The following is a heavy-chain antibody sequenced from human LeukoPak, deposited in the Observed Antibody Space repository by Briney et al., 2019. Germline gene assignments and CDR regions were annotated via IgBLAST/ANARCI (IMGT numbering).Heavy chain of an antibody. CDR3: AKDHPWNYATYDY. CDR1: GFTFSSYA. J-gene: IGHJ4*02. CDR2: ISGSGGST. D-gene: IGHD1-7*01. Sequence: GGSLRLSCAASGFTFSSYAMSCVRQPPGKGLEWVSAISGSGGSTYYADSVKGRLTISRDNSKTTLYLQMSSLRAEDTAVYYCAKDHPWNYATYDYWGQGTLVTVSS. V-gene: IGHV3-23*01.